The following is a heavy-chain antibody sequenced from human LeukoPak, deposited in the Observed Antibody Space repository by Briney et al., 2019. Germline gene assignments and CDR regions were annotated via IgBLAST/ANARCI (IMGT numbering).Heavy chain of an antibody. CDR2: ISSSRATI. D-gene: IGHD3-10*01. J-gene: IGHJ4*02. CDR1: GFTFSSYN. Sequence: GGSLRLSCAASGFTFSSYNMNWVRQAPGKGLEWLSYISSSRATIYYADSVKGRFTISRDNSKNTLYLQMNSLRAEDTAVYYCARDSVAYGSGSYFFDYWGQGTLVTVSS. V-gene: IGHV3-48*01. CDR3: ARDSVAYGSGSYFFDY.